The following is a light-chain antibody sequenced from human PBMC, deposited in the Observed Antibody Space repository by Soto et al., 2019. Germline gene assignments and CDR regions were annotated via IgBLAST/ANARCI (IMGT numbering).Light chain of an antibody. CDR2: AAS. Sequence: DIQMTPSPSSLSASVGDRVTITCRASQTINNYLNWYQQKPGKAPKLLIYAASSLQSEVPSRFSGSGSGTDFTLTISSLQAEDAATYFCQESITAPRTFCGGTKVEVK. J-gene: IGKJ4*01. CDR1: QTINNY. CDR3: QESITAPRT. V-gene: IGKV1-39*01.